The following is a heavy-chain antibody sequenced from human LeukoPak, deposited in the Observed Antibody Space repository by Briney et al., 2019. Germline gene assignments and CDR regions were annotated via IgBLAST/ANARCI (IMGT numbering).Heavy chain of an antibody. CDR3: ARGRAHFYCSSTSCYTPKKYYFDY. D-gene: IGHD2-2*02. V-gene: IGHV4-34*01. CDR1: GGSFSGYY. CDR2: INHSGST. J-gene: IGHJ4*02. Sequence: NPSETLSLTCAVYGGSFSGYYWSWIRQPPGKGLEWIGEINHSGSTNYNPSLKSRVTISVETSKNQFSLKLSSVTAADTAVYYCARGRAHFYCSSTSCYTPKKYYFDYWGQGTLVTVSS.